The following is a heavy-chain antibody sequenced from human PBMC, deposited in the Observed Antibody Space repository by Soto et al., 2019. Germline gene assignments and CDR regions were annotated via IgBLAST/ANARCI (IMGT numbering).Heavy chain of an antibody. CDR3: AKGGWYFDL. J-gene: IGHJ2*01. CDR2: ISYDGSNK. V-gene: IGHV3-30*18. CDR1: GFTFSSYG. Sequence: QVQLVESGGGVVQPGRSLRLSCAASGFTFSSYGMHWVSQAPGKGLEWVAVISYDGSNKYYADSVKGRFTISRDNSKNTLYLQMNSLRAEDTAVYYCAKGGWYFDLWGRGTLVTVSS.